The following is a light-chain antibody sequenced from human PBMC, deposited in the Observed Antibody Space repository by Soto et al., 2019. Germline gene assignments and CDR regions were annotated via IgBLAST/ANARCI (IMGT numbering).Light chain of an antibody. J-gene: IGLJ1*01. CDR2: GNT. CDR3: QSFDSRRFYV. CDR1: SSNIGTGYD. V-gene: IGLV1-40*01. Sequence: QSVLTQPTSVSGAPGQRVTISCTGSSSNIGTGYDVHWYQQLPGTAPKLLIYGNTNRPSGVPDRFSGSKSGTSASLAITGLQADDEADYYCQSFDSRRFYVFGTGTKLTVL.